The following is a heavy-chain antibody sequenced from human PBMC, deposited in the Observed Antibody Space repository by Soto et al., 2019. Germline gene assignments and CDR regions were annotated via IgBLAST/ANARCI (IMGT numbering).Heavy chain of an antibody. CDR2: IDPSDSYT. V-gene: IGHV5-10-1*01. CDR3: ARQADYNILTGYFYYFDY. D-gene: IGHD3-9*01. J-gene: IGHJ4*02. Sequence: PGESLKISCKGSGYSFTSYWISWVRQMPGKGLEWMGRIDPSDSYTSYSPSLQGHVTISTDKSISTAYLQWNSLTASDTAMYYCARQADYNILTGYFYYFDYWGQGSLVTVSS. CDR1: GYSFTSYW.